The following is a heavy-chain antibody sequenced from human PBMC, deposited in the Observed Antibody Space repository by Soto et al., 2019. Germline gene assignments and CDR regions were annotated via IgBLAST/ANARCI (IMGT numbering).Heavy chain of an antibody. CDR3: ARDSRGGAARRPTFYY. CDR1: GFTFSSFE. D-gene: IGHD6-6*01. CDR2: IGRSGETI. V-gene: IGHV3-48*03. J-gene: IGHJ4*02. Sequence: PGGSLRLSCVGSGFTFSSFEMNWVRQTPGKGLEWLSYIGRSGETIYYADSVKGRFTISRDNGKSSLFLQMNGLRDEDTGIYYCARDSRGGAARRPTFYYWGRGTLVNVS.